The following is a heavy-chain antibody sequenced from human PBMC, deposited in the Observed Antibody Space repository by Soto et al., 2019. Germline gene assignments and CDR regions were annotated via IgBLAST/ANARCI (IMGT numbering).Heavy chain of an antibody. CDR1: GGTFSSYA. CDR3: ARGSAAPRMWDIVLVPAAQQHQHWFDP. D-gene: IGHD2-2*01. Sequence: SVKVSCKASGGTFSSYAIGWVRQAPGQGLEWMGGIIPIFGTANYAQKFQGRVTITADESTSTAYMELSSLRSEDTAVYYCARGSAAPRMWDIVLVPAAQQHQHWFDPWGQGTLVTVSS. CDR2: IIPIFGTA. V-gene: IGHV1-69*13. J-gene: IGHJ5*02.